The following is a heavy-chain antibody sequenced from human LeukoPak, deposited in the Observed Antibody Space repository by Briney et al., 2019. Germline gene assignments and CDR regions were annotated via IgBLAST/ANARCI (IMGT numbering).Heavy chain of an antibody. D-gene: IGHD3-10*01. V-gene: IGHV4-59*01. CDR3: ARYLSSGLDY. CDR1: GGSMNGCY. CDR2: VYYSGTT. Sequence: SETLSLTCTVSGGSMNGCYWSWIRQTPGKGLEWIAYVYYSGTTSYNPSLKSRVTTSVDTSKNQFSLKLSSVTAADTAVYYCARYLSSGLDYWGQGTFVTVSS. J-gene: IGHJ4*02.